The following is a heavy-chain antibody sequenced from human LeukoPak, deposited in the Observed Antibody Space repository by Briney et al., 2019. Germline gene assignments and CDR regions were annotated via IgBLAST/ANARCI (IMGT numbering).Heavy chain of an antibody. V-gene: IGHV1-18*01. Sequence: ASVKVSCKASGYIFNTFGSSWVRQAPGQGLEWMGWISAYNGKTKSAQKLQGRVTMTTDTSTSTAYMELRSLRSDDTAVYYCARDLGSYDDNSGIFFDYWGQGSLVTVSS. CDR1: GYIFNTFG. J-gene: IGHJ4*02. CDR2: ISAYNGKT. D-gene: IGHD3-22*01. CDR3: ARDLGSYDDNSGIFFDY.